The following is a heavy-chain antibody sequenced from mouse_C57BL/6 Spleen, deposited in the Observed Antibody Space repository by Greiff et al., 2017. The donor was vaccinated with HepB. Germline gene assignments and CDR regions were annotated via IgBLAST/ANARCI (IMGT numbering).Heavy chain of an antibody. D-gene: IGHD4-1*01. CDR3: ANNWDY. V-gene: IGHV1-82*01. J-gene: IGHJ2*01. Sequence: LQESGPELVKPGASVKISCKASGYAFSSSWMNWVKQRPGTGLEWIGRIYPGDGDTNYNGKFKGKATLTADKSSSTAYMQLSSLTSEDSAVYFCANNWDYWGQGTTLTVSS. CDR1: GYAFSSSW. CDR2: IYPGDGDT.